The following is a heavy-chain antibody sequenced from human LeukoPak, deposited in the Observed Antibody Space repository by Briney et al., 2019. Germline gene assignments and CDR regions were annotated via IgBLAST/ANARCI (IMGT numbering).Heavy chain of an antibody. J-gene: IGHJ4*02. Sequence: GGSLRLSCAASGFTFSSYAMSWVRQAPGKGLEWVSAISGSGGSTYYADSVKGRFTISRDNAKNTLYLQMNSLRAEDTAVYYCAKGPYYYGSGSYSDYWGQGTLVTVSS. CDR3: AKGPYYYGSGSYSDY. CDR2: ISGSGGST. CDR1: GFTFSSYA. V-gene: IGHV3-23*01. D-gene: IGHD3-10*01.